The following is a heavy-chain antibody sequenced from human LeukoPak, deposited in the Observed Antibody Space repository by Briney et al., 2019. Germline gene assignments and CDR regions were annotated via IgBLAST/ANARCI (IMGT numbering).Heavy chain of an antibody. V-gene: IGHV4-34*01. CDR1: GGSFSGYY. J-gene: IGHJ4*02. D-gene: IGHD3-22*01. CDR3: ARGHYYDSSGYYCDY. Sequence: PSETLSLTCAVYGGSFSGYYWSWIRQPPGKGLEWIGEINHSGSTNYNPSLKSRVTISVDTSKNQFSLKLSSVTAADTAVYYCARGHYYDSSGYYCDYWGQGTLVTVSS. CDR2: INHSGST.